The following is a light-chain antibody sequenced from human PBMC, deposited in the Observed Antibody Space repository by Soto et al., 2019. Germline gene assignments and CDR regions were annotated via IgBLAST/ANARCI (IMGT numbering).Light chain of an antibody. J-gene: IGLJ2*01. CDR1: SSDVGSYNR. V-gene: IGLV2-18*02. CDR3: SSYTTSITWV. Sequence: QSVLTQPPSVSGSPGQSGTISCTGSSSDVGSYNRVSWYQQSPGTAPKLMIYEVSNRPSGVPDRFSGSKSGNTASLTISGLQAEDEADYYCSSYTTSITWVFGGGTKVTVL. CDR2: EVS.